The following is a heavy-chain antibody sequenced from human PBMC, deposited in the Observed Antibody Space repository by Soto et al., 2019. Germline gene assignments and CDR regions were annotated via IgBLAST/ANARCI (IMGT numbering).Heavy chain of an antibody. J-gene: IGHJ6*04. CDR2: INAGNGNT. CDR1: GYTFTSYA. D-gene: IGHD3-3*01. Sequence: ASVKVCCKASGYTFTSYAMHWVRQAPGQRLEWMGWINAGNGNTKYSQKFQGRVTITRDTSASTAYMELSSLRSEDTAVYYCSFGFLEWLPLMDVWGKGTTVTVSS. CDR3: SFGFLEWLPLMDV. V-gene: IGHV1-3*01.